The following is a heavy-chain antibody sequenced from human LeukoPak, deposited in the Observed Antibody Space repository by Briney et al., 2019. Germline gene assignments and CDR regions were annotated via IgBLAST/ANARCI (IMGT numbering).Heavy chain of an antibody. CDR1: GFTFSSYE. V-gene: IGHV3-48*03. Sequence: GGSQRLSCAASGFTFSSYEMNWVRQAPGKGLEWVSYISSSGSTIYYADSVKGRFTISRDNAKNSLYLQMNSPRAEDTAVYYCARDEKWEPFDYWGQGTLVTVSS. CDR2: ISSSGSTI. J-gene: IGHJ4*02. D-gene: IGHD1-26*01. CDR3: ARDEKWEPFDY.